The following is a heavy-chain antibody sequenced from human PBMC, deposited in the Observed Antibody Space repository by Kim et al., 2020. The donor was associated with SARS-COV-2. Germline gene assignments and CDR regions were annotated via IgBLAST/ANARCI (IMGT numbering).Heavy chain of an antibody. J-gene: IGHJ6*01. Sequence: GGSLRLSCAASGFTFSSYAMHWVRQAPGKGLEWVAVISYDGSNKYYADSVKGRFTISRDNSKNTLYLQMNSLRAEDTAVYYCARGHEGYCSSTFCWTYY. CDR2: ISYDGSNK. CDR3: ARGHEGYCSSTFCWTYY. D-gene: IGHD2-2*01. V-gene: IGHV3-30*04. CDR1: GFTFSSYA.